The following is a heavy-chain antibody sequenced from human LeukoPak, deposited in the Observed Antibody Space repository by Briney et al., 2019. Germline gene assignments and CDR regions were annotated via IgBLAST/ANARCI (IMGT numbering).Heavy chain of an antibody. V-gene: IGHV3-7*03. CDR2: INQDGTDK. J-gene: IGHJ4*02. CDR3: VTYSTGLYKGLEF. Sequence: GGSLRLSCVASGITFSRFWMSWIRQAPGKGLEWVANINQDGTDKYYVDSVKGRFTFSRDNAQNSLYLQMSSLRVEDTAVYYCVTYSTGLYKGLEFWGQGTQVTVSS. CDR1: GITFSRFW. D-gene: IGHD2-8*02.